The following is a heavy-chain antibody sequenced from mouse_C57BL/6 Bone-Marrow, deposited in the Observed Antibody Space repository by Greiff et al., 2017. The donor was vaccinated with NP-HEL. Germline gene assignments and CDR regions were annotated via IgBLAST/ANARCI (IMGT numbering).Heavy chain of an antibody. D-gene: IGHD1-1*01. J-gene: IGHJ2*01. V-gene: IGHV5-12*01. CDR3: ARRDYGSSLLDY. Sequence: EVKLMESGGGLVQPGGSLKLSCAASGFTFSDYYMYWVRQTPEKRLEWVAYISNGGGSTYYPDTVKGRFTISRDNAKNTLYLQMSRLKSEDTAMYYCARRDYGSSLLDYWGQGTTLTVSS. CDR2: ISNGGGST. CDR1: GFTFSDYY.